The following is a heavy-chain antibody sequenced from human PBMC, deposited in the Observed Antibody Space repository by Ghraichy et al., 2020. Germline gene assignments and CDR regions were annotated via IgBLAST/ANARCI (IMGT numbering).Heavy chain of an antibody. Sequence: VKVSCKASGYTFTGYYMHWVRQAPGQGLEWMGWINPNSGGTNYAQKFQGRVTMTRDTSISTAYMELSRLRSDDTAVYYCARWWKQWLANFDYWGQGTLVTVSS. CDR2: INPNSGGT. V-gene: IGHV1-2*02. D-gene: IGHD6-19*01. CDR3: ARWWKQWLANFDY. CDR1: GYTFTGYY. J-gene: IGHJ4*02.